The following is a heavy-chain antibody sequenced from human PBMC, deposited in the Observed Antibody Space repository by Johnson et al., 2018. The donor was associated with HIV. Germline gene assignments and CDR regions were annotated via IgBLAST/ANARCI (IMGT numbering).Heavy chain of an antibody. CDR1: GFTFSDYY. D-gene: IGHD3-16*01. J-gene: IGHJ3*02. CDR3: AREGGSSGPDAFDI. CDR2: IYSGGST. Sequence: VQLVESGGGLVKPGGSLRLSCAASGFTFSDYYMSWIRQAPGKGLEWVSVIYSGGSTYYADSVKGRFTISRDNSKNTLYLQMNSLRAEDTAVYYCAREGGSSGPDAFDIWGQGTMVTVSS. V-gene: IGHV3-66*01.